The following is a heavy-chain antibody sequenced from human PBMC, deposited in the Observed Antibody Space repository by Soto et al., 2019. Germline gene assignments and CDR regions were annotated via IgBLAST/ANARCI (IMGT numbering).Heavy chain of an antibody. D-gene: IGHD2-21*02. CDR3: ARLEGLTTISYYFDF. J-gene: IGHJ4*02. CDR1: ANSLNSDKYY. Sequence: PSETLSLTCSVSANSLNSDKYYLCWIRQPPGKGLEWIGSIYYRGNTYYNQSLQLRVTISLDKSKSQFSLKLNSVPAADSAVYFCARLEGLTTISYYFDFWGQGALVTVSS. CDR2: IYYRGNT. V-gene: IGHV4-39*01.